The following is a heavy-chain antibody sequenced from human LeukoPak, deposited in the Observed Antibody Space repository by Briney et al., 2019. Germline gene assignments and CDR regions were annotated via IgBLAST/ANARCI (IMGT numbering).Heavy chain of an antibody. V-gene: IGHV3-23*01. CDR2: VYGNAVEK. CDR1: GFTFSSYG. CDR3: AKDWKPDGVWDIDY. D-gene: IGHD4-17*01. J-gene: IGHJ4*02. Sequence: PGGSLTLAWAAAGFTFSSYGMRWVRQAPGKGRGWVAGVYGNAVEKFYSASVRGRFTISKDNSKNIVFLQMDSLRADDTALHSCAKDWKPDGVWDIDYWGEGTQVTVS.